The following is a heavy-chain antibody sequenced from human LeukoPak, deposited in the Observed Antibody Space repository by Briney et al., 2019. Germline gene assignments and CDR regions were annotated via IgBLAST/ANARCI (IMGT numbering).Heavy chain of an antibody. CDR2: MNPNSGNT. J-gene: IGHJ6*02. V-gene: IGHV1-8*01. CDR1: GYTFTSYD. Sequence: ASVKVSCKASGYTFTSYDINWVRQATGQGLEWMGWMNPNSGNTGYAQKFQGRVTMTRNTSISTAYMELSSLRSEDTAVYYCARVLGYYGSGSYADGMDVWGQGTTVTVSS. D-gene: IGHD3-10*01. CDR3: ARVLGYYGSGSYADGMDV.